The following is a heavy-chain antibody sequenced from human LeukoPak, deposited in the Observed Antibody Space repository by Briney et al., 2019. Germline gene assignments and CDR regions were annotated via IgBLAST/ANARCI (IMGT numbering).Heavy chain of an antibody. V-gene: IGHV1-24*01. CDR1: GYTLTELS. CDR2: FDPEDGET. D-gene: IGHD2-2*02. J-gene: IGHJ4*02. CDR3: ATGCTSCYTIDY. Sequence: ASVKVSCKVSGYTLTELSMHWVRQAPGKGLEWMGGFDPEDGETIYAQKFQGRVTMTEDTSTDTAYMELSSLRSEDTAVYYCATGCTSCYTIDYWGQGTLVTVSS.